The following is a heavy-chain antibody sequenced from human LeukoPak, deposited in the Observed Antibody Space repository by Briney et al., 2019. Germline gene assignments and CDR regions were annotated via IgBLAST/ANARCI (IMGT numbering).Heavy chain of an antibody. CDR2: IYYSGST. D-gene: IGHD5-12*01. V-gene: IGHV4-39*07. CDR3: AREYSGYDYHFDY. Sequence: SEPLSLPCTVSGGSISSSSYYWGWIRQPPGKGLEWIGSIYYSGSTYYNPSLKSRVTISVDTSKNQFSLKLSSVTAADTAVYYCAREYSGYDYHFDYWGQGTLVTVSS. J-gene: IGHJ4*02. CDR1: GGSISSSSYY.